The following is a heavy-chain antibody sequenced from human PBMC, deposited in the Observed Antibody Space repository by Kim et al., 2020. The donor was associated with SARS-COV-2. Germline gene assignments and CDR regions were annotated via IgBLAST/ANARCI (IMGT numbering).Heavy chain of an antibody. Sequence: AESLKISCETSGYSFSIYWIGWVRQMPVKGLEWMGIIYPGDSDTRYSPSFQGQVTISADKSISTAYLQWSSLKASDTAIYYCARRGWELPGGAFDIWGQGTMVTVSS. V-gene: IGHV5-51*01. CDR3: ARRGWELPGGAFDI. D-gene: IGHD1-26*01. CDR2: IYPGDSDT. CDR1: GYSFSIYW. J-gene: IGHJ3*02.